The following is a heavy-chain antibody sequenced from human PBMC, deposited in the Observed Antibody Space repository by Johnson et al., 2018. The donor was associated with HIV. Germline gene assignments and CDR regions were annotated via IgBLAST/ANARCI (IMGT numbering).Heavy chain of an antibody. J-gene: IGHJ3*02. CDR1: GFTFSTYP. V-gene: IGHV3-30-3*01. CDR2: MSYDGSNK. CDR3: ARDTGLLWFRDFPDAFDI. Sequence: QVQLVESGGGVVQPGRSLRLSCAASGFTFSTYPMLWVRQAPGKGLEWVTLMSYDGSNKYHAGSVKGRFSISRDNSKNTLYLQMNSLRAEDTAVYYCARDTGLLWFRDFPDAFDIWGQGTMVTVSS. D-gene: IGHD3-10*01.